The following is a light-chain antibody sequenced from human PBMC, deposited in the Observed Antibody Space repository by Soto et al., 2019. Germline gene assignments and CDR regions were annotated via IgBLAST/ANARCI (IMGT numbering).Light chain of an antibody. Sequence: QSVLTQPPSVSGAPGQRVTISCSGTSSSIGAGYEVHWYHQLPGAAPKLVVSGNGNRPSGVPDRLSASKSGTSASLAITGLQAEDEGHYYCAAWDDNLIGVVFGGGTKLTVL. CDR1: SSSIGAGYE. J-gene: IGLJ2*01. CDR2: GNG. CDR3: AAWDDNLIGVV. V-gene: IGLV1-40*01.